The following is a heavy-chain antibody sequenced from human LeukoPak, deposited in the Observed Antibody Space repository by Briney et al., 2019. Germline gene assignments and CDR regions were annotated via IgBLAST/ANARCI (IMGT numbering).Heavy chain of an antibody. J-gene: IGHJ6*03. Sequence: SETLSLTCTVSDGSISNYYWTWIRQPAGKGLEWIGRISSSGSTNYNPSLKSRVTLSIDTSKNQFSLKLTSVTAADTAVYYCAREGRRPPYYYYYMDVWGKGTTVTISS. CDR3: AREGRRPPYYYYYMDV. V-gene: IGHV4-4*07. CDR1: DGSISNYY. CDR2: ISSSGST.